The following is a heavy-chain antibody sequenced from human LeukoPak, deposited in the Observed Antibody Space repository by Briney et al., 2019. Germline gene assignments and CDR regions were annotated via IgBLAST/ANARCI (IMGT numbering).Heavy chain of an antibody. CDR3: ARKLRLGGNWFDP. J-gene: IGHJ5*02. D-gene: IGHD1-26*01. CDR1: GGAFTSYA. CDR2: IIPISGTT. Sequence: SVKVSCKTSGGAFTSYAITWVRQAPGQGLEWMGKIIPISGTTNYAQKFQGRVTFTADESTSTAYMELSSLRSEDTALYYCARKLRLGGNWFDPWGQGTPATVSS. V-gene: IGHV1-69*15.